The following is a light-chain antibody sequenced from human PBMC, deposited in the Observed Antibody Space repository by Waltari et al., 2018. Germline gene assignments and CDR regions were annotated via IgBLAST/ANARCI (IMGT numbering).Light chain of an antibody. J-gene: IGKJ1*01. CDR2: AAA. Sequence: DIQMTQSPSSLSASVGDRVTIPCRASQCISSYLNWYQLKPGKAPKLLISAAASLQRGVPSRFSGRGSGTDVTLTISSLQPEDFATYYCQQSYSTPPRTFGQGTKVEIK. CDR1: QCISSY. CDR3: QQSYSTPPRT. V-gene: IGKV1-39*01.